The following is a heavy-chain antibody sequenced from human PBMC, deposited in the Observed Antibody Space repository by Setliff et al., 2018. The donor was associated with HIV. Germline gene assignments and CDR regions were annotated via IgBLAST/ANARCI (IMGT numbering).Heavy chain of an antibody. CDR1: GFAFSDFS. D-gene: IGHD1-26*01. CDR2: IKNDGREK. Sequence: PGGSLRLSCAASGFAFSDFSMSWVRQAPGKGLEWVAKIKNDGREKYYVDSVEGRFTISRDNAKNSLYLEMNSLTVEDTALYYGARDSGTVGAYDYWGQGTLVTVSS. CDR3: ARDSGTVGAYDY. V-gene: IGHV3-7*01. J-gene: IGHJ4*02.